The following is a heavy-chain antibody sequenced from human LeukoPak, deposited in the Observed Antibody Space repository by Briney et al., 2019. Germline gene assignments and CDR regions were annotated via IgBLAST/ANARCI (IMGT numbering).Heavy chain of an antibody. CDR2: MNPNSGNT. D-gene: IGHD3-22*01. J-gene: IGHJ4*02. CDR3: ASLCDSSGYYCVDY. V-gene: IGHV1-8*01. CDR1: GYTFTSYD. Sequence: GASVKVSCKASGYTFTSYDINWVRQATGQGLEWMGWMNPNSGNTGYAQKFQGRVTMTRNTSISTAYMELSRLRSDDTAVYYCASLCDSSGYYCVDYWGQGTLVTVSS.